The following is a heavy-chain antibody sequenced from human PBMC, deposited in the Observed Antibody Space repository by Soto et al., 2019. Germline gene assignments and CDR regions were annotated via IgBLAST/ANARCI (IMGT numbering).Heavy chain of an antibody. Sequence: GGSLRLSCAVSGFSIASYWMSWVRQAPGKGLEWVATTKEDGSEIYYVDSVRGRFTISRDNAENSLYLQMNSLSAEDTAVYFCARDVGFDYVNWGQGTLVTLSS. CDR2: TKEDGSEI. D-gene: IGHD3-16*01. CDR3: ARDVGFDYVN. V-gene: IGHV3-7*01. CDR1: GFSIASYW. J-gene: IGHJ4*02.